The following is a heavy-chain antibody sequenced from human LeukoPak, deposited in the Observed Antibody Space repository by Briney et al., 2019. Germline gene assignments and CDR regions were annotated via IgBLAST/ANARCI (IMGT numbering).Heavy chain of an antibody. Sequence: ASVKVSCKASGYSFASYGISWVRQAPGQGLEWMGWISPYNGNTNYAQKLQGRVTMTTDTSTSTAYMELSSLRSEDTAVYYCARGVGGYCSSTSCSLFDYWGQGTLVTVSS. CDR3: ARGVGGYCSSTSCSLFDY. J-gene: IGHJ4*02. CDR1: GYSFASYG. D-gene: IGHD2-2*01. V-gene: IGHV1-18*01. CDR2: ISPYNGNT.